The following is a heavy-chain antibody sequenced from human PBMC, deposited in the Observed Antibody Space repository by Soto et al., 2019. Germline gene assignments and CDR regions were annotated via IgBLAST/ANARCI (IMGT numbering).Heavy chain of an antibody. CDR3: ANARWGNSDAFDI. Sequence: ASVKVSCKASGGTFSSYAISWVRQAPGQGLEWMGWINPNSGGTNYAQKFQGRVTMTRDTSISTAYMELSRLRSDDTAVYYCANARWGNSDAFDIWGQGTMVTVSS. J-gene: IGHJ3*02. V-gene: IGHV1-2*02. CDR2: INPNSGGT. D-gene: IGHD4-4*01. CDR1: GGTFSSYA.